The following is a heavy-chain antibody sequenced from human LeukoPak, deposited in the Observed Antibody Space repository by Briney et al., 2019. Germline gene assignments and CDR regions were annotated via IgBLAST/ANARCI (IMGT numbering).Heavy chain of an antibody. CDR1: GGSFSGYY. CDR2: INHSGST. J-gene: IGHJ6*02. V-gene: IGHV4-34*01. D-gene: IGHD3-3*01. Sequence: SETLSLTCAVYGGSFSGYYWSWIRQPPGKGLEWIGEINHSGSTNYNPSLKSRVTISVDTSKNQFSLQLSSVTAADTAVYYCARSPPLMRYDFWSGYYTPHYYGMDVWGQGTTVTVSS. CDR3: ARSPPLMRYDFWSGYYTPHYYGMDV.